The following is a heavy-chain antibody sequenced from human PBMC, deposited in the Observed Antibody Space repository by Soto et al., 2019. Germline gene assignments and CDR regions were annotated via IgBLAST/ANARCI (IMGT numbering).Heavy chain of an antibody. D-gene: IGHD3-3*01. Sequence: QVQLVQSGAEVKKPGSSVKVSCKASGGTFSSYAISWVRQAPGQGLEWMGGIIPTFGTANYAQKFQGRVTXXAXEXXSTAYMELSSLRSEDTAVYYCARARGRSGYYAFHYWGQGTLVTVSS. CDR2: IIPTFGTA. CDR1: GGTFSSYA. V-gene: IGHV1-69*12. J-gene: IGHJ4*02. CDR3: ARARGRSGYYAFHY.